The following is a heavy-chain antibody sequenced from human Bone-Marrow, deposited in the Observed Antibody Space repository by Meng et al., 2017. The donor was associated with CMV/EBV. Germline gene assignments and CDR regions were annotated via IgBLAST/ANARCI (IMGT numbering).Heavy chain of an antibody. D-gene: IGHD5-12*01. V-gene: IGHV4-34*01. CDR1: GGSFSGYY. Sequence: SETLSLTCAVYGGSFSGYYWSWIRQPPGKGLEWIGEINHSGSTNYNPSLKSRVTISVDTSKNQFSLKLSSVTAADTAVYYCASVRRDIGATGNIDYWGQGTLVTVSS. CDR2: INHSGST. J-gene: IGHJ4*02. CDR3: ASVRRDIGATGNIDY.